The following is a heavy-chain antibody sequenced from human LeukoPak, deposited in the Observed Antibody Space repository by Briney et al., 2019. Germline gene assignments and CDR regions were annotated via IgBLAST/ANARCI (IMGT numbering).Heavy chain of an antibody. J-gene: IGHJ5*02. CDR1: GFSIKDYA. Sequence: AGGSLRLSCEASGFSIKDYALTWVRHAPGVGLEWISTISGSGGSRYYRDSVRGRFTVSRDNSKNTVYLQMDSLRADDTALSYCAKARRTTVTTYCFDPWGQGTLVTVSS. CDR3: AKARRTTVTTYCFDP. V-gene: IGHV3-23*01. CDR2: ISGSGGSR. D-gene: IGHD4-17*01.